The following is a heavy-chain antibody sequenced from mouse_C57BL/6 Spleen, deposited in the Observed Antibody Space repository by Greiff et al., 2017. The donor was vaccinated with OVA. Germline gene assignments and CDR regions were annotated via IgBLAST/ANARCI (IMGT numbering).Heavy chain of an antibody. D-gene: IGHD2-1*01. Sequence: EVLLVEPGGGLVLPGGSLKLSCAASGSTFSSYSVLWVRQTPEKRREWVATISDGGSYTYYTDNVKGRFTISRDNAKNNLYLQMSHLKSEDTAMYYCARDNYGNYWGQGTTLTVSS. V-gene: IGHV5-4*01. J-gene: IGHJ2*01. CDR3: ARDNYGNY. CDR1: GSTFSSYS. CDR2: ISDGGSYT.